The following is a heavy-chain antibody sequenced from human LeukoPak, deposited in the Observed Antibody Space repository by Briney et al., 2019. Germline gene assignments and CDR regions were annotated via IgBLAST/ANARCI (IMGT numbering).Heavy chain of an antibody. CDR1: GFTVSFYA. J-gene: IGHJ6*03. CDR2: TSGGGGST. V-gene: IGHV3-23*01. Sequence: PGGSLSRSGVASGFTVSFYAMSRVRPGPALGREGVSWTSGGGGSTYYADSMKGRFTISRDNSKNTVYLQMNSLRAEDTAVYYCATALLRASTYMDVWGKGTTVTVSS. CDR3: ATALLRASTYMDV.